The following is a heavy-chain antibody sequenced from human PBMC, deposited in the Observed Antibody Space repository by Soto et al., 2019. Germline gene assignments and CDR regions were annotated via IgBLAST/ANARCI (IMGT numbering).Heavy chain of an antibody. Sequence: ASVKVSCKASGGTFSSYAISWVRQAPGQGLEWMGGIIPIFGTANYAQKFQGRVTITADESTSTAYMELSSLRSEDTAVYYCARDLFLNGGNRACLGGDCYNRLYYYYGMDVWGQGTTVTVSS. V-gene: IGHV1-69*13. CDR1: GGTFSSYA. CDR2: IIPIFGTA. D-gene: IGHD2-21*02. J-gene: IGHJ6*02. CDR3: ARDLFLNGGNRACLGGDCYNRLYYYYGMDV.